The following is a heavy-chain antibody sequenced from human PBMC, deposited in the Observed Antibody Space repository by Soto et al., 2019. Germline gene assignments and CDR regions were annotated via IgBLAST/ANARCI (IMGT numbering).Heavy chain of an antibody. CDR1: GYSFTSYW. J-gene: IGHJ4*02. CDR3: ARHTLDSVVAGY. D-gene: IGHD3-22*01. V-gene: IGHV5-10-1*01. CDR2: IDPSDSYT. Sequence: LGESLKISCNGSGYSFTSYWISWVRQMPGKGLEWMGRIDPSDSYTNYSPSFQGHVTISADKSISTAYLQWSSLKASDTAMYYCARHTLDSVVAGYWGQGTLVTVSS.